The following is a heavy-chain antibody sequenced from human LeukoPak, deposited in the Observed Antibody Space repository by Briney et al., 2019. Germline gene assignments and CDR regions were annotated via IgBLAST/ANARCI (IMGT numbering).Heavy chain of an antibody. Sequence: GGSLRLSCVASGFTFNNQPMSWVRQAPGKGLEWVAVISYDGSNKYYADSVKGRFTISRDNSKNTLYLQMNSLRAEDTAVYYCARDGPYYYDSSGYRSSYYFDYWGQGTLVTVSS. D-gene: IGHD3-22*01. J-gene: IGHJ4*02. CDR1: GFTFNNQP. CDR2: ISYDGSNK. CDR3: ARDGPYYYDSSGYRSSYYFDY. V-gene: IGHV3-30*04.